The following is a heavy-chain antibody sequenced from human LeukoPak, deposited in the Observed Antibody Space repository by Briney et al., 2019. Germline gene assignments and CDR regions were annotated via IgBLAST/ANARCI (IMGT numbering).Heavy chain of an antibody. CDR3: AKNGLGIVVYGMDV. Sequence: QSGGSLRLSCAASGFNLSSYGMHWVRQAPGKGLEWVAVISYDGSNKYYADSVKGRFTISRDNSKNTLYLQMNSLRAEDTAVYYCAKNGLGIVVYGMDVWGQGTTVTVSS. V-gene: IGHV3-30*18. J-gene: IGHJ6*02. CDR1: GFNLSSYG. D-gene: IGHD3-22*01. CDR2: ISYDGSNK.